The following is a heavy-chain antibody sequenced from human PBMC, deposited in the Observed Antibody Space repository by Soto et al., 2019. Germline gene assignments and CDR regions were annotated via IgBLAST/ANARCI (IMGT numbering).Heavy chain of an antibody. CDR1: GFSFSSYS. J-gene: IGHJ2*01. D-gene: IGHD6-19*01. CDR2: IDHSSSSV. CDR3: AVGIAVARGYFDL. Sequence: EVQLVESGGGLVQPGGSLRLSCAASGFSFSSYSMNWVRQAPGKGPEWVSYIDHSSSSVRYVDSVEGRFTISRDNAKDSLSLQMNSLRVEDTAMYYCAVGIAVARGYFDLWGRGTLVTVSS. V-gene: IGHV3-48*04.